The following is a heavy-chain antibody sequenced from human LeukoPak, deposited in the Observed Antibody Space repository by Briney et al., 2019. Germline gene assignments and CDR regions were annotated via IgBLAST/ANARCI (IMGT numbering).Heavy chain of an antibody. V-gene: IGHV3-33*01. D-gene: IGHD6-13*01. CDR1: GFTFSSYG. J-gene: IGHJ4*02. CDR3: ARDMLAAAPGAGGDY. CDR2: IWYDGSNK. Sequence: GRSLGLSCAASGFTFSSYGMHWVRQAPGKGLEWVAVIWYDGSNKYYADSVKGRFTISRDNSKNTLYLQMNSLRAEDTAVYYCARDMLAAAPGAGGDYWGRGTLVTVSS.